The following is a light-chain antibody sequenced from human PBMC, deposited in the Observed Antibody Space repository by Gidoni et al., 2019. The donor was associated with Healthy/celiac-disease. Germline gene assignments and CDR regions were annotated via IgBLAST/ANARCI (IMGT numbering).Light chain of an antibody. V-gene: IGKV1-39*01. Sequence: QMTQSPSSLSASVGDRVTITCRASQSISSYLNWHQQKPGKAPKLLIYAASSLQSGVPSRFSGSRSGTDFTLTISSLQPEDFATYYCQQSYSTHPFGQGTKLEIK. CDR3: QQSYSTHP. CDR2: AAS. CDR1: QSISSY. J-gene: IGKJ2*01.